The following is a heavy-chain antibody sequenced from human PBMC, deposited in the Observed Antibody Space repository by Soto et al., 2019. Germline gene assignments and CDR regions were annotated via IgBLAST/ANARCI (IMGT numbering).Heavy chain of an antibody. V-gene: IGHV3-11*06. J-gene: IGHJ4*02. Sequence: QVQLVESGGGLVKPGGSLRLSCAASGFTFRDYYMSWIRQAPGKGLEWVSYISSSGRYINYADSVKGRFTISRDNAKNSLYLQMNSLRAEDTAVYYCARGPDYYDSSGYYPLAYWGQGTLVTVSS. CDR3: ARGPDYYDSSGYYPLAY. D-gene: IGHD3-22*01. CDR1: GFTFRDYY. CDR2: ISSSGRYI.